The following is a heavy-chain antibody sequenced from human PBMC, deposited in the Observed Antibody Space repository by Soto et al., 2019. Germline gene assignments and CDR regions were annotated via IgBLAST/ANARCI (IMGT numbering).Heavy chain of an antibody. Sequence: QVQLVQSGAEVKKPGSSVKVSCKASGGTFSSYAISWVRQAPGQGLEWMGGIIPIFGTANYAQKFQGRVTITADESTSTAYMELSSLRSEDTAVYYCARGRFLEWLPTNTNWFDPWGQGTLVTVSS. CDR3: ARGRFLEWLPTNTNWFDP. V-gene: IGHV1-69*01. CDR2: IIPIFGTA. CDR1: GGTFSSYA. D-gene: IGHD3-3*01. J-gene: IGHJ5*02.